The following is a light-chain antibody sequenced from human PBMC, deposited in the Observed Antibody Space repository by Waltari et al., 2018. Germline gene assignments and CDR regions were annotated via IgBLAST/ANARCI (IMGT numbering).Light chain of an antibody. V-gene: IGLV4-69*01. CDR2: VNSDGIH. CDR1: SGHIPNV. CDR3: QTGGHGTWV. J-gene: IGLJ3*02. Sequence: QLELTQSPSASASLGASVKLTCTLSSGHIPNVVSWHQQQPQKGPRYLKKVNSDGIHSRGDEIPARFSGSSSGAARYRTFSSLQSEDEADYYCQTGGHGTWVFGGGTKLTVL.